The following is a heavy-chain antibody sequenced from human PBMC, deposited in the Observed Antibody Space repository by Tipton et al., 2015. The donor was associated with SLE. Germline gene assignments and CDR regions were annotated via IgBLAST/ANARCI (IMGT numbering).Heavy chain of an antibody. CDR1: GGTFSNYA. D-gene: IGHD3-10*01. Sequence: QSGPEVKKPGSSVKVSCKASGGTFSNYAISWVRQAPGQGLEWMGGIIPIFGTAKYAQKFQGRVTITADESTSTAYMELSSLRSEDTAVYYCAGGTNYGSGLFDYWGQGTLVTVSS. V-gene: IGHV1-69*01. CDR2: IIPIFGTA. J-gene: IGHJ4*02. CDR3: AGGTNYGSGLFDY.